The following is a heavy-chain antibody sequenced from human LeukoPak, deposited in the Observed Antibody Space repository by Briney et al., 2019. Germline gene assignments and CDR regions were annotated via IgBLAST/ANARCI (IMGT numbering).Heavy chain of an antibody. Sequence: PGGSLRLSCAASGFTFSNAWMSWVRQAPGKGLEYLSATSSNGGTTYYADSVKGRFTISRDNSKNTLYLQMGSLRAEDMAVYYCARGESYYYGSGIDYWGQGTLVTVSS. CDR2: TSSNGGTT. J-gene: IGHJ4*02. V-gene: IGHV3-64*02. CDR3: ARGESYYYGSGIDY. D-gene: IGHD3-10*01. CDR1: GFTFSNAW.